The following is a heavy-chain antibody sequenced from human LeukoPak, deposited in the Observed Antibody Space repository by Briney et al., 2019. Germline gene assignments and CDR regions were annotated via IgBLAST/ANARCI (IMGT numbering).Heavy chain of an antibody. J-gene: IGHJ6*03. D-gene: IGHD3-10*01. Sequence: PGGSLRLSCAASRFTFTTYWMTWVRQAPGQGLEWVANIKEDGSEKYYVDSVKGRFNISRDNAKNSLFLQMNSLRVEDTAVYYCARQLYFYASVSYYKRGGYYYYMDVWGTGTTVTISS. CDR1: RFTFTTYW. V-gene: IGHV3-7*01. CDR3: ARQLYFYASVSYYKRGGYYYYMDV. CDR2: IKEDGSEK.